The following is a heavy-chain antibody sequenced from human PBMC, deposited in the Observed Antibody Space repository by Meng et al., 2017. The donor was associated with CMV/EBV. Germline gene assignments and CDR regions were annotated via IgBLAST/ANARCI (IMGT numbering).Heavy chain of an antibody. J-gene: IGHJ4*02. CDR3: ARFVEYSNPKFDY. CDR1: GFPLSNGRMG. D-gene: IGHD2/OR15-2a*01. Sequence: SGPTLVKPTETLTLTCTVSGFPLSNGRMGVSWIRQPPGKALEWLAHIFSNDEKSYSTSLRRRLTISKDTSKSQVVLTMTNMDPVDTATYYCARFVEYSNPKFDYWGQGTLVTVSS. V-gene: IGHV2-26*01. CDR2: IFSNDEK.